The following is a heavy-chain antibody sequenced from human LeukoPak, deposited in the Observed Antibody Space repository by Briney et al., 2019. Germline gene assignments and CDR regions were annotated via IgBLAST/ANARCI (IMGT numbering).Heavy chain of an antibody. CDR3: ASAGYSSSSFDY. CDR2: INHSGST. D-gene: IGHD6-6*01. Sequence: SETLSLTCAVYGGXFSGYYWSWIRQPPGKGLEWIGEINHSGSTNYNPSLKSRVTISVDTSKNQFSLKLSSVTAADTAVYYCASAGYSSSSFDYWGQGTLVTVSS. CDR1: GGXFSGYY. J-gene: IGHJ4*02. V-gene: IGHV4-34*01.